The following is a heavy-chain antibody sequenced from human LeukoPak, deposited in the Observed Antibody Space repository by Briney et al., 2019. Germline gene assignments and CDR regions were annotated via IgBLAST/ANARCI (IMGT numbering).Heavy chain of an antibody. CDR3: AKELGEQWLVMGYFHH. J-gene: IGHJ4*02. CDR1: RFTFSSYG. CDR2: IRYDGSNT. V-gene: IGHV3-30*02. D-gene: IGHD6-19*01. Sequence: GGSLRLSCAASRFTFSSYGMHWDRQAPGKGLEGVAFIRYDGSNTYYADSVKGRFTISRDNSRSTLYLQMINLRVEDTAVYYCAKELGEQWLVMGYFHHWGLGALVTVSS.